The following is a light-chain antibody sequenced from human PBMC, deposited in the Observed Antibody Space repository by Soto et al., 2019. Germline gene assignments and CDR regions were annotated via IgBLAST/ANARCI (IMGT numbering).Light chain of an antibody. CDR3: CSYAGVTILVV. Sequence: QSVLTQPASVSGSPGQSITISCTGTSSDVGSYNLVSWYQQYPGKAPKLMIYEVSKRPSGVSNRFSGSKSGSTASLTISGLQAEDEADYYCCSYAGVTILVVFGGGTKVTVL. CDR1: SSDVGSYNL. J-gene: IGLJ2*01. CDR2: EVS. V-gene: IGLV2-23*02.